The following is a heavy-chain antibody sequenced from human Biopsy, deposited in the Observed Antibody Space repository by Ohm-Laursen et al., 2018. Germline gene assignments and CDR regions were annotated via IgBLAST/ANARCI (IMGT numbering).Heavy chain of an antibody. CDR3: ATVRELVWFGELIA. CDR2: IIPIFQTT. Sequence: SSVKVSCKVIGGTFSASGISWVRLAPGHGLEFVGGIIPIFQTTHYAQSFQGRVTIVADKSTSTAYMELSSLRSDDTAIYYCATVRELVWFGELIAWGQGTLVTVSS. CDR1: GGTFSASG. D-gene: IGHD3-10*01. V-gene: IGHV1-69*06. J-gene: IGHJ5*02.